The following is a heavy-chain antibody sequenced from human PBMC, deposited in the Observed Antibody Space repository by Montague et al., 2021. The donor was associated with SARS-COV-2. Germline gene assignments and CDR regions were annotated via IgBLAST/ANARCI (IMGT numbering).Heavy chain of an antibody. CDR1: GGSISSSSYY. D-gene: IGHD6-13*01. J-gene: IGHJ6*02. Sequence: ETLSLTCTVSGGSISSSSYYWGWIRQPPGKGLEWIGSIYYSGSTHYNPSLKSRVTISVDASKNQFSLKLSSVTAADTAVYYCARLGRQQLVRLSGMDVWGQGTTVTVSS. CDR3: ARLGRQQLVRLSGMDV. V-gene: IGHV4-39*07. CDR2: IYYSGST.